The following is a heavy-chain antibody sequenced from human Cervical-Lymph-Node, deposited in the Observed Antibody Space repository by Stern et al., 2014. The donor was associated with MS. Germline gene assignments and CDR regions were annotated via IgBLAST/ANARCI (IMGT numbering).Heavy chain of an antibody. Sequence: VQLEESGAVVKQPGSSVKVSCKASGGTLRSFAINWVRQAPGQGLEWMGWIIAILSSTYYAQKFQDRFTIFADESTRTTYMELRSLRAEYTARYYFAGSYSGTYKELDYWGQGTLVTVSS. CDR1: GGTLRSFA. CDR2: IIAILSST. J-gene: IGHJ4*02. CDR3: AGSYSGTYKELDY. D-gene: IGHD1-26*01. V-gene: IGHV1-69*01.